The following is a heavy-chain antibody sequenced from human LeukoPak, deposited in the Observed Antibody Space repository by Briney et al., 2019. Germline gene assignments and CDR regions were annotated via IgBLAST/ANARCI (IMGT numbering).Heavy chain of an antibody. CDR1: GGSISSGGYY. J-gene: IGHJ3*02. Sequence: SETLSLTCTVSGGSISSGGYYWSWIRQPPGKGLEWIGYIYHSGSTYYNPSLKSRVTISVDRSKNQFSLKLSSVTAADTAVYYCARTIFGVVNRAFDIWGQGTMVTVSS. CDR3: ARTIFGVVNRAFDI. D-gene: IGHD3-3*01. CDR2: IYHSGST. V-gene: IGHV4-30-2*01.